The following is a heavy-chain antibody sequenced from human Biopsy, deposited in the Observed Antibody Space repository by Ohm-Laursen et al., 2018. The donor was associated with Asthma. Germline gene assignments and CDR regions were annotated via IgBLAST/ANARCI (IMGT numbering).Heavy chain of an antibody. J-gene: IGHJ6*02. CDR3: ARVDAIMISGDFYFYSGFDL. CDR2: IIPMFGTT. Sequence: GASVKVSCKASGGTFSNYVFSWVRQAPGQGLEWMGGIIPMFGTTKYAQKFQGRVTITADESTSTAYMEMSSLRSEDTAVYYCARVDAIMISGDFYFYSGFDLWGQGTTVRVSS. D-gene: IGHD3-16*01. CDR1: GGTFSNYV. V-gene: IGHV1-69*13.